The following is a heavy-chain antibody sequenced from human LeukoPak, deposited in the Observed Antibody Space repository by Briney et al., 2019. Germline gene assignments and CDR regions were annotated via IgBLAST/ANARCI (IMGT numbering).Heavy chain of an antibody. Sequence: GGSLRLSCAASGFTFSSYWMGWVRQAPGKGLEWVANIKQDGSEKYYVDSVKGRFTISRDNAKNSLYLQMNSLRAEDTAVYYCARAAAGSGSYGGYFDYWGQGTLVTVSS. J-gene: IGHJ4*02. CDR2: IKQDGSEK. D-gene: IGHD3-10*01. CDR3: ARAAAGSGSYGGYFDY. V-gene: IGHV3-7*01. CDR1: GFTFSSYW.